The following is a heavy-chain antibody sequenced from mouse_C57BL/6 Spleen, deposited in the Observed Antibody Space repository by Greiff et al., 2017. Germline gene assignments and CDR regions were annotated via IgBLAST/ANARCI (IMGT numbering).Heavy chain of an antibody. CDR2: IYPGSGNT. Sequence: VQLQQSGAELVRPGASVQLSCKASGYTFTDYYINWVKQGPGQGLEWIARIYPGSGNTYYNEKFKGKATLTAEKSSSTAYMQLSSLTSEDSAVYFCARDFDYWGQGTTLTVSS. J-gene: IGHJ2*01. CDR3: ARDFDY. V-gene: IGHV1-76*01. CDR1: GYTFTDYY.